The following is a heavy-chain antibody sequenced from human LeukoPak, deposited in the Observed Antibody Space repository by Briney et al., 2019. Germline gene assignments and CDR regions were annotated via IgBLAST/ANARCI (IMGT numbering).Heavy chain of an antibody. V-gene: IGHV4-38-2*02. J-gene: IGHJ4*02. CDR1: GYSISSGYY. CDR2: IYHSGST. Sequence: SETLSLTCTVSGYSISSGYYWGWIRQPPGKGLEWIGSIYHSGSTYYNPSLKSRVTISVDTSKNQFSLKLSSVTAADTAVYYCARAPSYSYGLGDYFDYWGQGTLVTVSS. D-gene: IGHD5-18*01. CDR3: ARAPSYSYGLGDYFDY.